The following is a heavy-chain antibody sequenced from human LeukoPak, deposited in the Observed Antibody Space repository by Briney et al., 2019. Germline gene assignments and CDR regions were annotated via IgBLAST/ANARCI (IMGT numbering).Heavy chain of an antibody. CDR2: IYTSGST. CDR3: ARDTGDGGYNWFDP. J-gene: IGHJ5*02. Sequence: PSETLSLTCTVSGGSISSYYWSWIRQPAGKGLEWIGRIYTSGSTNYNPSLKSRVTMSVDTSKNQFSLKLSSVTAADTAVYYCARDTGDGGYNWFDPWGQGTLVTVSS. D-gene: IGHD7-27*01. CDR1: GGSISSYY. V-gene: IGHV4-4*07.